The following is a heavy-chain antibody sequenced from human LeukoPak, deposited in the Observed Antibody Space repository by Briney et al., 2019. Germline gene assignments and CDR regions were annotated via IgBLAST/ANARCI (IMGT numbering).Heavy chain of an antibody. CDR1: GFTFSSYE. V-gene: IGHV3-48*02. CDR2: ISSSSSTR. Sequence: GGSLRLSCAASGFTFSSYEMNWVRQAPGKGLEWVSYISSSSSTRYYADSVKGRFTISRDNAENSLYLQMNSLRDEDTAVYYCVRSFDYWGQGTLVTVSS. J-gene: IGHJ4*02. CDR3: VRSFDY.